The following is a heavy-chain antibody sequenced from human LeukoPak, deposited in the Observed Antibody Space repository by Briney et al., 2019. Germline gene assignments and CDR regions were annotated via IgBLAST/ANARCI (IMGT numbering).Heavy chain of an antibody. CDR1: VGTFSSYA. CDR2: IIPILGIA. J-gene: IGHJ4*02. D-gene: IGHD2-15*01. Sequence: ASVKVSCKASVGTFSSYAISWVRQAPGQGLEWMGRIIPILGIANYAQKFQGRVTITPDKSTSTAYMELSSLRSEDTAVYYCARGGSGGLLFDYWGQGTLVTVSS. V-gene: IGHV1-69*04. CDR3: ARGGSGGLLFDY.